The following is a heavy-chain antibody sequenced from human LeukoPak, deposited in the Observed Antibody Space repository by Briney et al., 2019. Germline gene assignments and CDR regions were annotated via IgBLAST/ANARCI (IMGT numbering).Heavy chain of an antibody. Sequence: SSETLSLTCTVSGGSIGSSSYYWGWIRQPPGKGLEWIGSIYYSGSTYYNPSLKSRVTISVDTSKNQFSLKLSSVTAADTAVYYCARQIGPLGPFDYWGQGTLVTVSS. CDR1: GGSIGSSSYY. CDR2: IYYSGST. V-gene: IGHV4-39*01. D-gene: IGHD1-26*01. J-gene: IGHJ4*02. CDR3: ARQIGPLGPFDY.